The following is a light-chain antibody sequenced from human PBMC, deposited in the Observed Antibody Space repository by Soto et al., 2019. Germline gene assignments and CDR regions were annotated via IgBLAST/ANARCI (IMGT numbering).Light chain of an antibody. CDR2: DAS. CDR1: HNVSSY. V-gene: IGKV3-11*01. Sequence: EIVLTQSPATLSLSPGERATLPCSTSHNVSSYLAGYQQKPCHAPRLLIHDASNRATGIPARFSDSGSGTDFTLTINSLEPEDFAVYYCQQRSNWPSIPFGQGTRLEIK. J-gene: IGKJ5*01. CDR3: QQRSNWPSIP.